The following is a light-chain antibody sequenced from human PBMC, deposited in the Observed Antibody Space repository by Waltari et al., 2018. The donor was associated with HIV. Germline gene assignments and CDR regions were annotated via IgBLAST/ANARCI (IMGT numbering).Light chain of an antibody. V-gene: IGKV1-39*01. CDR2: AAS. CDR1: QNINTY. Sequence: DIQMTQSPSSLSASVGDRVTITCRASQNINTYLNWYQQQPGKAPRLLIYAASSLQSGVPSRFSGSGSGKEFTLTVRTLQPEDFATYYCQQTYSTLALTFGGGTKVDMK. CDR3: QQTYSTLALT. J-gene: IGKJ4*01.